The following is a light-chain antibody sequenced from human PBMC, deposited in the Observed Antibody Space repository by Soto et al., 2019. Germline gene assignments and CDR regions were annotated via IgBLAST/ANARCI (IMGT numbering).Light chain of an antibody. J-gene: IGKJ2*01. CDR3: QKYGSFPPRYT. V-gene: IGKV3-20*01. CDR1: QRMSSNY. Sequence: ELVLTQSPATLSLSPGERATLSCRASQRMSSNYLAWYQQKPGPAPRLLIYGTSSTATGIADRFSGSGSGTDFTHAISRLEPEDFAVYYFQKYGSFPPRYTFGKGTKREI. CDR2: GTS.